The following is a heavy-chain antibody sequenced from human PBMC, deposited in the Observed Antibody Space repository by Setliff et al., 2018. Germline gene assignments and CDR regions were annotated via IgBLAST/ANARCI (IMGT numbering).Heavy chain of an antibody. D-gene: IGHD3-3*01. V-gene: IGHV4-4*08. Sequence: SETLSLTCTVSGGSISSYYWSWIRQSPGKGLEWIGHFHTGGSTNYNRSLRSRVSISVDTSKNQFSLKLSSVTAADTATYYCARAGPTVTFFRVLVISWWDPWGQGSLVTVSS. CDR1: GGSISSYY. CDR2: FHTGGST. CDR3: ARAGPTVTFFRVLVISWWDP. J-gene: IGHJ5*02.